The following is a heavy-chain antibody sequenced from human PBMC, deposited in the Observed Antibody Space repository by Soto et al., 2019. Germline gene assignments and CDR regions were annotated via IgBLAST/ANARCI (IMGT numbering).Heavy chain of an antibody. J-gene: IGHJ5*02. CDR2: ISYDGSNK. Sequence: QVQLVESGGGVLQPGRSLRLSCAASGFTFSSHGMHWVRQAPGKGLEWVAVISYDGSNKYYADSVKGQFTISRDNSKNTLYLQMNSLKTEDTAVYYCAKEASSGWDWAINWFDPWGQGTLVTVSS. CDR3: AKEASSGWDWAINWFDP. CDR1: GFTFSSHG. D-gene: IGHD6-19*01. V-gene: IGHV3-30*18.